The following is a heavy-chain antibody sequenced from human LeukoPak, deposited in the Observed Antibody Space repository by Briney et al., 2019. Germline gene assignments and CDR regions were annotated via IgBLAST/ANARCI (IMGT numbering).Heavy chain of an antibody. V-gene: IGHV3-23*01. Sequence: GSLRLPCAAPGFTLSSYAMSWVRQAPGKGLEWVSVLTGSGGSTYYADSVKGRFTISRDNSKNTLYLQMNSLRAEDTAVYYCAKGSAAGGNYYYDYWGQGTLVTVSS. CDR1: GFTLSSYA. CDR3: AKGSAAGGNYYYDY. J-gene: IGHJ4*02. CDR2: LTGSGGST. D-gene: IGHD6-13*01.